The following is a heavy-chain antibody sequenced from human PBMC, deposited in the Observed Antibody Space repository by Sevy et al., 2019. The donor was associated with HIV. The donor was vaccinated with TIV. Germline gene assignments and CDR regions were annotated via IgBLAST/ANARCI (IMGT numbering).Heavy chain of an antibody. CDR2: FFYSEVS. CDR3: ARPHTEYSGYAYES. Sequence: SETLSLTCTVSGDSISGSTYFWGWIRQPPGKGLEWIGSFFYSEVSYYNPSLKSRLTMSVDTSRNQFSLTLRSVTAADTAIYYCARPHTEYSGYAYESWGQGILVTVSS. J-gene: IGHJ4*02. D-gene: IGHD5-12*01. V-gene: IGHV4-39*01. CDR1: GDSISGSTYF.